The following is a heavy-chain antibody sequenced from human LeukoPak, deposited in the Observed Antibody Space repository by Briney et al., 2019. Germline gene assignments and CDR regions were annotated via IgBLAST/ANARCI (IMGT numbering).Heavy chain of an antibody. D-gene: IGHD3-22*01. V-gene: IGHV3-7*05. Sequence: PGGSLRLSCAASGFTFRRYCMTWVRQAPGKGLEWMANIKQDGGEKYYVDSVKGRFTISRDNAKNSLYLQMNSLRAEDTAVYYCASSYGSSAYYPFDYWGQGTLVTVFS. CDR2: IKQDGGEK. CDR3: ASSYGSSAYYPFDY. CDR1: GFTFRRYC. J-gene: IGHJ4*02.